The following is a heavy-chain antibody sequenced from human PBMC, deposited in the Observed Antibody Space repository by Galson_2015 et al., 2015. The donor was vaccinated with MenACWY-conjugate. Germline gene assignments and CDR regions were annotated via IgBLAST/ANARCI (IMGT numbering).Heavy chain of an antibody. CDR1: GFTFSSYS. D-gene: IGHD3-22*01. Sequence: SLRLSCAASGFTFSSYSMNWVRQAPGKGLEWVSSISSSSSYIYYADSVKGRFTISRDNAKNSLYLQMSSLRAEDTAVYYCVKETRYYDSSGYLTQFPFDYWGQGTLVTVSS. J-gene: IGHJ4*02. V-gene: IGHV3-21*01. CDR2: ISSSSSYI. CDR3: VKETRYYDSSGYLTQFPFDY.